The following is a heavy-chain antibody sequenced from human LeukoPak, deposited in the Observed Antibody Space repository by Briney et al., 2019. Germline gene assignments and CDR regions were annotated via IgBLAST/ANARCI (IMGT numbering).Heavy chain of an antibody. Sequence: PSQTLSLTCAVSGGSISIGGYYWSWIRQHPGKGLEWIGYIYYSGTTYYNPSLRGRVAISVDTSKNQFSLKLTSVTAADTAVYYCASDPGITEALPLNASDLWGQGTMVAVSS. CDR1: GGSISIGGYY. V-gene: IGHV4-31*11. D-gene: IGHD1-14*01. CDR3: ASDPGITEALPLNASDL. J-gene: IGHJ3*01. CDR2: IYYSGTT.